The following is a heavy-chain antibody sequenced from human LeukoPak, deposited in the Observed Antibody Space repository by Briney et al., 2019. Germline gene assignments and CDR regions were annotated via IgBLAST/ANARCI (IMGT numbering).Heavy chain of an antibody. CDR1: GFTFSSYS. V-gene: IGHV3-21*06. CDR3: ARDPRLVFKQKTAYDMDV. D-gene: IGHD6-6*01. CDR2: ISSSSTYI. J-gene: IGHJ6*04. Sequence: GGSLRLSCAASGFTFSSYSMNWVRQSPGKGLKWVSSISSSSTYIYYADSVKGRFTISRDNAKNSLYLQMNSLRAEDTAVYYCARDPRLVFKQKTAYDMDVWGKGTTVTVSS.